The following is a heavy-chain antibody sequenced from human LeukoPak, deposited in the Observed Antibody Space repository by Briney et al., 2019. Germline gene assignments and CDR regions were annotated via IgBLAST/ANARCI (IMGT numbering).Heavy chain of an antibody. D-gene: IGHD6-19*01. CDR2: IYYSGST. Sequence: SETLSLTCTVSGGSISSYYWSWIRQPPGKGLEWIGYIYYSGSTNYNPSLKSRVTTSVDTSKNQFSLKLSSVTAADTAVYYCARGREPGIAVAGTGDFDYWGQGTLVTVSS. V-gene: IGHV4-59*01. CDR1: GGSISSYY. CDR3: ARGREPGIAVAGTGDFDY. J-gene: IGHJ4*02.